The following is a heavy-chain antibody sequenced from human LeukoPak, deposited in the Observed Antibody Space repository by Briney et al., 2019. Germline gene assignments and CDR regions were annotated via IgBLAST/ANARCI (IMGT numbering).Heavy chain of an antibody. J-gene: IGHJ5*02. Sequence: GGSLRLSCAASGFTFSSYGMHWVRQAPGKGLEWVANIKEDGGQKYYVDSVKGRFTISRDNAKKSLYLQMDSLRADDTAVYYCASHYYDSSGYLHPFWAWGQGTLVTVSS. V-gene: IGHV3-7*01. CDR2: IKEDGGQK. CDR1: GFTFSSYG. CDR3: ASHYYDSSGYLHPFWA. D-gene: IGHD3-22*01.